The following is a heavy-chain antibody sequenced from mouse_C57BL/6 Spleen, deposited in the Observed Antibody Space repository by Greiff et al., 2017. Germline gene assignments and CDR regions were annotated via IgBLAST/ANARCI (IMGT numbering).Heavy chain of an antibody. CDR2: IYPGGGYT. Sequence: QVQLKESGAELVRPGTSVKMSCKASGYTFTNYWIGWAKQRPGHGLEWIGDIYPGGGYTNYNEKFKGKATLTADKSSSTAYMQFSSLTSEDSAIYYCARGDSSGPQAMDYWGQGTSVTVSS. J-gene: IGHJ4*01. CDR1: GYTFTNYW. CDR3: ARGDSSGPQAMDY. D-gene: IGHD3-2*02. V-gene: IGHV1-63*01.